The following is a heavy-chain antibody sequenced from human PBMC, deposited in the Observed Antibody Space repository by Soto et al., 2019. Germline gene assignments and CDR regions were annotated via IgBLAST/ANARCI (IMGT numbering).Heavy chain of an antibody. V-gene: IGHV1-46*01. CDR3: ARVSGNYYYDSSGYHAFDI. CDR1: GYTFTSYY. D-gene: IGHD3-22*01. Sequence: ASVKVSCKASGYTFTSYYMHWVRQAPGQGLEWMGIINPSGGSTSYAQKFQGRVTMTRDTSTSTVYMELSSLRSEDTAVYYCARVSGNYYYDSSGYHAFDIWGQGTMVTVSS. CDR2: INPSGGST. J-gene: IGHJ3*02.